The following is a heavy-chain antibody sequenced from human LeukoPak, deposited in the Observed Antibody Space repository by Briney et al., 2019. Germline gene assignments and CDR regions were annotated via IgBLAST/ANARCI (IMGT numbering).Heavy chain of an antibody. CDR1: GYTFTGYY. V-gene: IGHV1-2*02. J-gene: IGHJ3*02. CDR2: INPNSGGT. Sequence: ASVKVSCEASGYTFTGYYMHWVRQAPGQGLEWMGWINPNSGGTNYAQKFQGRVTVTRDTSISTAYMERSRLRSDDTAVYYCAREDSSGHDAFDIWGQGTMVTVSS. CDR3: AREDSSGHDAFDI. D-gene: IGHD3-22*01.